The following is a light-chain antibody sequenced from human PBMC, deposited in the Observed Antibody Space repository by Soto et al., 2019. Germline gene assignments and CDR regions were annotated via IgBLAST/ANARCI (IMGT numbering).Light chain of an antibody. CDR3: LQYYNYPFT. CDR2: AAS. CDR1: QDIRND. J-gene: IGKJ3*01. V-gene: IGKV1-6*01. Sequence: AIQLTQSPSSLPASVGDRVIITCRASQDIRNDLGWYQQKPGKAPNLLIYAASTLQSGVPSRFSGSGSGTDFTLTISSLQPEDFATYYCLQYYNYPFTFGPGTKVDFK.